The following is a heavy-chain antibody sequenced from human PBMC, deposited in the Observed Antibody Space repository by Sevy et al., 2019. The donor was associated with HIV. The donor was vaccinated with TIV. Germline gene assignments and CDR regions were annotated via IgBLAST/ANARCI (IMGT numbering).Heavy chain of an antibody. D-gene: IGHD2-15*01. CDR1: GFTFSDYY. V-gene: IGHV3-11*01. CDR2: ISSSGSTI. Sequence: GGSLRLSCAASGFTFSDYYMSWIRQAPGKGLEWVSYISSSGSTIYYSDSVKGRFTISRDNAKNSLYLQMNSLRAEDTAVYYCARDHCRGGSCYLDYWGHGTLVTVSS. CDR3: ARDHCRGGSCYLDY. J-gene: IGHJ4*01.